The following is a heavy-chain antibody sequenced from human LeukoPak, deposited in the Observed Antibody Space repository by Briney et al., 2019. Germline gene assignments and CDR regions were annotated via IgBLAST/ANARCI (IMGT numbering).Heavy chain of an antibody. D-gene: IGHD3-3*01. CDR2: IYTGGCT. V-gene: IGHV4-4*07. Sequence: SQTLSLTCTVSGGSISSYYWSWLRQPAGKGLEWLGRIYTGGCTSYNPSLNSRVIMSLDTSKNQFSLKMSSVTAADTAVYYCASGPDFWSGYSYYYYMDVWGKGTTVTVSS. CDR3: ASGPDFWSGYSYYYYMDV. J-gene: IGHJ6*03. CDR1: GGSISSYY.